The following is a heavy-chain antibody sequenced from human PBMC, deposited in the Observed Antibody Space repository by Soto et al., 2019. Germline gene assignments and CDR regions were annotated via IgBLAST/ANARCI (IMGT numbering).Heavy chain of an antibody. D-gene: IGHD3-10*01. V-gene: IGHV3-7*01. Sequence: QAGGSLRLSCAASGFTFSTYLMTWVRQAPGKGLEWVANIKQDGSEEYYVDSVKGRFTISRDDAKNSLYLQMNSLRAEDTAVYYCARISDDSGSYYRPLDFWGQGTLVTVSS. CDR1: GFTFSTYL. CDR2: IKQDGSEE. CDR3: ARISDDSGSYYRPLDF. J-gene: IGHJ4*02.